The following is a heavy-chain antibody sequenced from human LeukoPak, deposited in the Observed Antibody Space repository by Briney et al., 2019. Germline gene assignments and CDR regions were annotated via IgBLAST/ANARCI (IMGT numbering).Heavy chain of an antibody. Sequence: ASVKVSCKASGYTFTGYYVHWVRQAPGQGLEWMGWINPNSGGTNYAQKFQGWVTMTRDTSISTAYMELSRLRSDDTAVYYCAREGGIAAAVANWFDPWGQGTLVTVSS. CDR1: GYTFTGYY. CDR2: INPNSGGT. D-gene: IGHD6-13*01. CDR3: AREGGIAAAVANWFDP. J-gene: IGHJ5*02. V-gene: IGHV1-2*04.